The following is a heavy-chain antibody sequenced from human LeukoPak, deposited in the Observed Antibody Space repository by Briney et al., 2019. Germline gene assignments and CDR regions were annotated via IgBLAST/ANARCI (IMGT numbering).Heavy chain of an antibody. CDR2: ISAYNGNT. CDR3: ARDLLDIVVVPAAMPLDY. D-gene: IGHD2-2*01. V-gene: IGHV1-18*01. Sequence: ASVKVSCKASGYTFTSYGISWVRQAPGQELEWMGWISAYNGNTNYAQKLQGRVTMTTDTSTSTAYMELRSLRSDDTAVYYCARDLLDIVVVPAAMPLDYWGQGTLVTVSS. J-gene: IGHJ4*02. CDR1: GYTFTSYG.